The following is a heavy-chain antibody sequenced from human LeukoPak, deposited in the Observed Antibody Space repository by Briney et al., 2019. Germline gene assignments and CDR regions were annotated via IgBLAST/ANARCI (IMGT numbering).Heavy chain of an antibody. V-gene: IGHV4-39*07. CDR1: GGSISSSDYY. CDR2: MFYNGAT. Sequence: SETLSLTCSASGGSISSSDYYRGWIRQPPGKGLEWIGTMFYNGATKSNPSLSSRVTMSIDTSKNQFSLKLRSVTAADTAVYYCAREARFALPVVGSGDYWGQGTLVTVSS. J-gene: IGHJ4*02. D-gene: IGHD6-19*01. CDR3: AREARFALPVVGSGDY.